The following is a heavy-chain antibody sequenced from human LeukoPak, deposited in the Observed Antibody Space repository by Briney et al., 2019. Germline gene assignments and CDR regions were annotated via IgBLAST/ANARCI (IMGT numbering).Heavy chain of an antibody. J-gene: IGHJ3*02. V-gene: IGHV3-9*01. Sequence: PGRSLRLSCAASGVTFDDYAMHWVRQAPGKGLEWVSGICWISGSIGYADSVKGRFTISRENAKNSLYLQMTSLRAEDTALYYVAKYIATLDTAMVIAAFDIWGQGTMVSVSS. CDR2: ICWISGSI. CDR3: AKYIATLDTAMVIAAFDI. CDR1: GVTFDDYA. D-gene: IGHD5-18*01.